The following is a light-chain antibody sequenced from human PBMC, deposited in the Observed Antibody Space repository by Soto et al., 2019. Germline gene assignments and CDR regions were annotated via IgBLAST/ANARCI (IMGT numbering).Light chain of an antibody. Sequence: SSELTQPPSVSVAPGNTATVSCGGSNIGGKSVHWYQQKPGQAPVLVIYYDSDRPSGLPERFSGSNSGNTATLTISRVEAGDEADYFCQVCDSDCDHVVFGGGTKLTVL. CDR1: NIGGKS. J-gene: IGLJ2*01. V-gene: IGLV3-21*04. CDR2: YDS. CDR3: QVCDSDCDHVV.